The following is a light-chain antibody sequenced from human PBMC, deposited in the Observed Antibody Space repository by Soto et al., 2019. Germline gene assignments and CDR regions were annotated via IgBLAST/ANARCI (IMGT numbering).Light chain of an antibody. J-gene: IGKJ1*01. Sequence: EIVLTQSPGTLSLSPGERATLSCRASQSVGSSYLAWYQQKPGQAPRLLIYGASRRAPGIPDRFSGYGSGTDFTLTISRLEPEDFAVYYCQQYARSPETFGQGTKVDFK. CDR1: QSVGSSY. V-gene: IGKV3-20*01. CDR2: GAS. CDR3: QQYARSPET.